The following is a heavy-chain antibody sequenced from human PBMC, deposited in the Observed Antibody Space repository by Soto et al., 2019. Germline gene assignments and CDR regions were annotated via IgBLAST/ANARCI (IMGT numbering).Heavy chain of an antibody. J-gene: IGHJ6*02. CDR2: INHSAST. D-gene: IGHD5-12*01. CDR3: ARGPRNSCYGTGAGFYYYYNGMDG. V-gene: IGHV4-34*01. Sequence: QVQLQQWGAGLLKPSETLSLTCGVYGGSFTAYYWRWIRQPPGKGLEFIGEINHSASTNYSPSLKSRVTISIATSRNHFSLTLRSGTAADTAVYCWARGPRNSCYGTGAGFYYYYNGMDGWGQGTTVTVSS. CDR1: GGSFTAYY.